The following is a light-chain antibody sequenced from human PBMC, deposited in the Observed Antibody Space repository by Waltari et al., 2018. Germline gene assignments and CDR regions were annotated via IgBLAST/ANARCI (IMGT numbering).Light chain of an antibody. J-gene: IGLJ3*02. CDR3: ALYMGSGIWV. V-gene: IGLV8-61*01. CDR1: SGSLSTTSY. Sequence: QTVVTQEPSLSVSPGGTVTLTCALSSGSLSTTSYATWYQQTPGQAPRTLVYKANARPSGAPDRFSGSILGNTAALTITGAQADDESDYYCALYMGSGIWVFGGGTRLTVL. CDR2: KAN.